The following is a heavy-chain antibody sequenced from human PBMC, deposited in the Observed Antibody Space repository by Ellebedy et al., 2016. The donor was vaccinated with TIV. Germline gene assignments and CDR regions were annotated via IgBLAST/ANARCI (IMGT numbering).Heavy chain of an antibody. J-gene: IGHJ4*02. Sequence: GESLKFSXKGSEYSFIHYWISWVRQMPGEGLEWMGRIDPSDPSGSYTTYSPSSQGHVTISVDKSITTAYLEWSSLKASDTAMYYCARHGLGSNAAFDYWGQGTLVTVSS. V-gene: IGHV5-10-1*01. CDR2: IDPSDPSGSYT. CDR1: EYSFIHYW. CDR3: ARHGLGSNAAFDY. D-gene: IGHD1-26*01.